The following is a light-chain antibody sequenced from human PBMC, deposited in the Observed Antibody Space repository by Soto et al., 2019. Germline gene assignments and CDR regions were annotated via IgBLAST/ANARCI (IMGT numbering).Light chain of an antibody. J-gene: IGKJ3*01. CDR1: QDINRW. CDR3: QQGHSFPLT. Sequence: DIPMTQSPSSVSVSVGDRVTITCRASQDINRWLAWHQQKPGKAPNLLIFSASSLQSGVSSRFSGSGSGTDFTLTITNLQPEDVGIYYCQQGHSFPLTFGPGTKVDLK. V-gene: IGKV1-12*01. CDR2: SAS.